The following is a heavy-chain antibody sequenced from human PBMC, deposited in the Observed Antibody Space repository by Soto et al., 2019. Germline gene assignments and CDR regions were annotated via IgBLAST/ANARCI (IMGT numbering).Heavy chain of an antibody. V-gene: IGHV1-2*04. D-gene: IGHD2-21*01. J-gene: IGHJ6*03. CDR2: INPNSGGT. CDR1: GYTFTGYY. Sequence: ASVKVSCKASGYTFTGYYMHWVRQAPGQGLEWMGWINPNSGGTNYAQKFQGWVTMTRDTSISTAYMELSRLRSDDTAVYYCARDALLNRAHYYYYMDVWGKGNTVTVSS. CDR3: ARDALLNRAHYYYYMDV.